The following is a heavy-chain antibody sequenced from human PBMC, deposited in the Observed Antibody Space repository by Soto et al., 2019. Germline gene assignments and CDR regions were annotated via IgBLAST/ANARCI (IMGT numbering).Heavy chain of an antibody. Sequence: QVQLQESGPGLVKPSQTLSLTCTVSGGSISSGGYYWSWIRQHPGKGLEWIGYIYYSGSTYYNPSLKSRVTTPGDTSKNQCALKLSSVTAADTAVYYCARGRDPLSLTVVGVATPHWFALWGQGTLVTVSS. CDR2: IYYSGST. J-gene: IGHJ5*02. D-gene: IGHD3-3*01. V-gene: IGHV4-31*03. CDR3: ARGRDPLSLTVVGVATPHWFAL. CDR1: GGSISSGGYY.